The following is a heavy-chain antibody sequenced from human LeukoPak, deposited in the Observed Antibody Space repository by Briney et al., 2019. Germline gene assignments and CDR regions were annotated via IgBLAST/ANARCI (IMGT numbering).Heavy chain of an antibody. Sequence: GGSLRLSCAATGFTFSDYYMSWIRQAPGKGLVWVSYISSSGSTIYYADSVKGRFTISRDNAKNSLYLQMNSLRAEDTAVYYCARFVARFSGHISHWGQGTLVTVSS. D-gene: IGHD2-21*01. CDR1: GFTFSDYY. J-gene: IGHJ4*02. CDR3: ARFVARFSGHISH. V-gene: IGHV3-11*01. CDR2: ISSSGSTI.